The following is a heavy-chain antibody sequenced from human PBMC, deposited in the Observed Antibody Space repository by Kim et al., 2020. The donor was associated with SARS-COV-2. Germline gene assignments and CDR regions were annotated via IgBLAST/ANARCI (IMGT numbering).Heavy chain of an antibody. V-gene: IGHV7-4-1*02. D-gene: IGHD2-15*01. Sequence: ASVKVSCKASGYTFTSYAMNWVRQAPGQGLEWMGWINTNTGNPTYAQGFTGRFVFSLDTSVSTAYLQISSLKAEDTAVYYCARESGVLCSGGSCYSDRFDPCGQGTLVTVSS. CDR1: GYTFTSYA. CDR3: ARESGVLCSGGSCYSDRFDP. J-gene: IGHJ5*02. CDR2: INTNTGNP.